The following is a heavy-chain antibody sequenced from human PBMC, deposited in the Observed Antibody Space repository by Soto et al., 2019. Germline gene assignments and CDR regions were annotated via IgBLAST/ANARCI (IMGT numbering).Heavy chain of an antibody. CDR2: IYHSGST. J-gene: IGHJ6*02. CDR3: ARDDRITMVRGVIILGDYYYYGMDV. Sequence: SETLSLTCAVSGGSISSSNWWSWVRQPPGKGLEWIGEIYHSGSTNYNPSLKSRVTISVDKSKNQFSLKLSSVTAADTAVYYCARDDRITMVRGVIILGDYYYYGMDVWGQGTTVTVSS. V-gene: IGHV4-4*02. D-gene: IGHD3-10*01. CDR1: GGSISSSNW.